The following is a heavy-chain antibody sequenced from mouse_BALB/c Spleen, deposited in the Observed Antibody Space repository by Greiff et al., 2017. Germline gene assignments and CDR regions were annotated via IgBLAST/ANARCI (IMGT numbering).Heavy chain of an antibody. CDR1: GYTFTSYV. Sequence: EVKLVESGPELVKPGASVKMSCKASGYTFTSYVMHWVKQKPGQGLEWIGYINPYNDGTKYNEKFKGKATLTSDKSSSTAYMELSSLTSEDSAVYYCARGGWNHYFDYWGQGTTLTVSS. V-gene: IGHV1-14*01. D-gene: IGHD1-1*02. CDR2: INPYNDGT. CDR3: ARGGWNHYFDY. J-gene: IGHJ2*01.